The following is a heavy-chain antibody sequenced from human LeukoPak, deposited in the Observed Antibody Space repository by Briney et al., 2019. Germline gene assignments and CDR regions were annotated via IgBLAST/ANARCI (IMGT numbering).Heavy chain of an antibody. D-gene: IGHD3-10*01. CDR3: AREVVRGVVDY. J-gene: IGHJ4*02. CDR1: GGSISSGSYY. V-gene: IGHV4-61*02. Sequence: SETLSLTCTVSGGSISSGSYYWSWIRQPAGKGLEWIGRIYTSGSTNHNPSLKSRVTISVDTSKNQFSLRLSSVTAADTAVYYCAREVVRGVVDYWGQGTLVTVSS. CDR2: IYTSGST.